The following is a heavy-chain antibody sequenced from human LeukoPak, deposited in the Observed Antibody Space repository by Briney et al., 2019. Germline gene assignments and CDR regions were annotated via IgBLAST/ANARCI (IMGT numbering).Heavy chain of an antibody. V-gene: IGHV3-53*01. CDR2: IYSGGST. CDR3: ARGRFSSGWHFDY. Sequence: HPGGSLRLSCAASGFTVSSNYMSWVRQAPGKGLEWVSLIYSGGSTYYADFVKGRFTISRDNSKNTLYLQMNSLSADDTAVYYCARGRFSSGWHFDYWGQGTLVSVSS. D-gene: IGHD6-19*01. CDR1: GFTVSSNY. J-gene: IGHJ4*02.